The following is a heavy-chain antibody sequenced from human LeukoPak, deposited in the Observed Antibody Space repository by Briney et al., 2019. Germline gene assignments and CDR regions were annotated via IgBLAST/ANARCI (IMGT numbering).Heavy chain of an antibody. V-gene: IGHV4-4*07. Sequence: SETLSLTCTVSGGSISSYYWSWIRQPAGKGLEWIGRIYTSGSTNYNPSLKSRVTISVDTSKNQFSLKLSSVTAADTAVYYCARSSWGSSWYGGPLGYWGQGTLVTVSS. J-gene: IGHJ4*02. CDR1: GGSISSYY. CDR3: ARSSWGSSWYGGPLGY. CDR2: IYTSGST. D-gene: IGHD6-13*01.